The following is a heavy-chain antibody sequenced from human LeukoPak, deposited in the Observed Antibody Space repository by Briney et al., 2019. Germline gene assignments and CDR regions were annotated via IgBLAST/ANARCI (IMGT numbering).Heavy chain of an antibody. CDR1: GYTLTELS. V-gene: IGHV1-24*01. J-gene: IGHJ4*02. D-gene: IGHD3-22*01. CDR2: FDPEDGET. Sequence: ASVKVSCKVSGYTLTELSMHWVRQAPGKGLEWMGGFDPEDGETIYAQKFQGRVTMTEDTSTDTAYMELSSLRSEDTAVYYCATVNYDSSGYLFDYWGQGTLVTVSS. CDR3: ATVNYDSSGYLFDY.